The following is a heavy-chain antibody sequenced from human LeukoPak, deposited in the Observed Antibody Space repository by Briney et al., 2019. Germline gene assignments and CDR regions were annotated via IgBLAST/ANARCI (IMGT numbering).Heavy chain of an antibody. V-gene: IGHV3-23*01. D-gene: IGHD6-13*01. CDR2: ISGSGGST. CDR3: AKALEQETVIALDS. J-gene: IGHJ4*02. Sequence: PGGFLRLSCAASGFTFSTYAMSWVRQAPGKGLEWVSAISGSGGSTYYADSVKGRFTISRDNSKNTLYLQMNSLRAEDTSIYFCAKALEQETVIALDSWGQGTLSPSPQ. CDR1: GFTFSTYA.